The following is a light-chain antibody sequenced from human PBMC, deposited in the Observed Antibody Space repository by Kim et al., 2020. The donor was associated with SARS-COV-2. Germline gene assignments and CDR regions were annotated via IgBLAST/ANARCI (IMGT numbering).Light chain of an antibody. CDR1: SLRSYY. J-gene: IGLJ3*02. Sequence: ALGQTVRITCEGDSLRSYYASWYQQQPGQAPVLVIYGKNNRPAGSPDRFSGSSSGNTASLTITGAQAEDEADYYCNSRDSSGNHWVFGGGTQLTVL. V-gene: IGLV3-19*01. CDR3: NSRDSSGNHWV. CDR2: GKN.